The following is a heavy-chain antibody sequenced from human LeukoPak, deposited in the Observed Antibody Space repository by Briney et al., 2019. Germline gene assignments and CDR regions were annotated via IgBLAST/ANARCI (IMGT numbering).Heavy chain of an antibody. V-gene: IGHV1-3*01. Sequence: ASVKVSCKASGYTFTSYAMHWVRQAPGQRLEWMGWINAGNGNTKYSQKFQGRVTITRDTSATTAYMELSSLRSEDTAVYYCAKDQGYSSAWYSRDGFDMWGQGTMVTVSS. CDR3: AKDQGYSSAWYSRDGFDM. CDR2: INAGNGNT. D-gene: IGHD6-19*01. J-gene: IGHJ3*02. CDR1: GYTFTSYA.